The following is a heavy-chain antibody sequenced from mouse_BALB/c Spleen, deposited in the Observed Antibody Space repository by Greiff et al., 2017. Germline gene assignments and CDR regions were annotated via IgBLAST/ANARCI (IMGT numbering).Heavy chain of an antibody. Sequence: EVKLQESGPSLVKPSQTLSLTCSVTGDSITSGYWNWIRKFPGNKLEYMGYISYSGSTYYNPSLKSRISITRDTSKNQYYLQLNSVTTEDTATYYCARYGAYYGNPYFDYWGQGTTLTVSS. CDR2: ISYSGST. D-gene: IGHD2-10*01. CDR3: ARYGAYYGNPYFDY. CDR1: GDSITSGY. V-gene: IGHV3-8*02. J-gene: IGHJ2*01.